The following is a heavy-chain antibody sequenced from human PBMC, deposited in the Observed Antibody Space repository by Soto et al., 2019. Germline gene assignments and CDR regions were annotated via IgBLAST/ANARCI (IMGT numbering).Heavy chain of an antibody. CDR2: IYYGGST. CDR1: GGSISSGDYS. Sequence: QLQLQESGSGLVKPSQTLSLTCAVSGGSISSGDYSWNWIRQPPGTGLEWIGYIYYGGSTYYNPYLQSRVTMSVDRSRNQFSLKLNSVTAADTAVYYCARVRREYDNSGPVDYWGQGTLVTVSS. V-gene: IGHV4-30-2*01. D-gene: IGHD3-22*01. J-gene: IGHJ4*02. CDR3: ARVRREYDNSGPVDY.